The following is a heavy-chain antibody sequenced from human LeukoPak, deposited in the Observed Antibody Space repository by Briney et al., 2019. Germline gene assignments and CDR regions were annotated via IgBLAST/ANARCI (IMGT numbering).Heavy chain of an antibody. Sequence: GGSLRLSCAASGFTFNNYAMSWVRQAPGKGLEWVSTISHSGGRTYYADSLEGRFAISRDNSKNTLFLQMHSLRAEDTAVYYCAKADRVASAATLDYWGQGTLVTVSS. J-gene: IGHJ4*02. CDR1: GFTFNNYA. V-gene: IGHV3-23*01. CDR3: AKADRVASAATLDY. CDR2: ISHSGGRT. D-gene: IGHD2-15*01.